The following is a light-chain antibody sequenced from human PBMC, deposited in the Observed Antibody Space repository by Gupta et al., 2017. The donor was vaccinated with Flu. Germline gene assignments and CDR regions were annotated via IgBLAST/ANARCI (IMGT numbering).Light chain of an antibody. CDR2: KAS. CDR1: QSISSW. CDR3: QQYNSYPPWT. J-gene: IGKJ1*01. Sequence: DIQMTQSPSTLSASVGDRVTITCRASQSISSWLAWYQQKPGKAPKLLIYKASSLESGVPSRFSGSGCGTEFTLTISSRQPDDFATYYCQQYNSYPPWTFGQGTKVEIK. V-gene: IGKV1-5*03.